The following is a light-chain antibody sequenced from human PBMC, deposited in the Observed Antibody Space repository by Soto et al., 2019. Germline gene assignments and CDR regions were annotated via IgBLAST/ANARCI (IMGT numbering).Light chain of an antibody. V-gene: IGKV3-11*01. J-gene: IGKJ1*01. CDR1: QSVSSY. CDR3: QQRRKT. CDR2: DAS. Sequence: EIVLTQSPATLSLSPGERATLSCRASQSVSSYLAWYQQKPGQAPRLLIYDASNRATGIPARFSGSGSATDFTLNISSLEPEDFAVYYCQQRRKTFGHGTKVEIK.